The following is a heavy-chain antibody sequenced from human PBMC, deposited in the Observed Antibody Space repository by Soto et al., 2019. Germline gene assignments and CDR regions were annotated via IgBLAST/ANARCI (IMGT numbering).Heavy chain of an antibody. CDR1: GYTFTSYG. Sequence: QVQLVQSGAEVKKPGASVKVSCKASGYTFTSYGISWVRQAPGQGLEWMGWISAYNGNTNYAQKLQGRVTMTTDTSTSTAYMELRSLRSDDTAVYYCARDAYYYDSSGHTPKADYYYGMDVWGQGTTVTVSS. CDR2: ISAYNGNT. V-gene: IGHV1-18*01. J-gene: IGHJ6*02. D-gene: IGHD3-22*01. CDR3: ARDAYYYDSSGHTPKADYYYGMDV.